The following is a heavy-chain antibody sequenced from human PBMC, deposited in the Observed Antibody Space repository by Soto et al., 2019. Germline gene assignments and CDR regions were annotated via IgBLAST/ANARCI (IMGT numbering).Heavy chain of an antibody. J-gene: IGHJ3*02. Sequence: VQLVESGGGLVKPGGSLRLSCAASGFTFSNAWMSWVRQAPGKGLEWVGRIKSKTDGGTTDYAAPVKGRFTISRDDSKNTLYLQMNSLKTEDTAVYYCTTEDYYGSGSYAFDIWGQGTMVTVSS. CDR3: TTEDYYGSGSYAFDI. V-gene: IGHV3-15*01. CDR1: GFTFSNAW. D-gene: IGHD3-10*01. CDR2: IKSKTDGGTT.